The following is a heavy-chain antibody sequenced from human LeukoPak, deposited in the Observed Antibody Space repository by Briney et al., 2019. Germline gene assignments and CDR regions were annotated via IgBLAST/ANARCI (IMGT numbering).Heavy chain of an antibody. CDR2: INAGNGNT. V-gene: IGHV1-3*01. CDR1: GITFTSYA. J-gene: IGHJ3*02. D-gene: IGHD5-12*01. Sequence: ASVKVSCKASGITFTSYAMHWVRQAPGQRLEWMGWINAGNGNTKYSQELQGRVTITRDTSASTAYMELSSLRADDTAVYYCARGGWLRGNDAFDIWGQGTMVSVSS. CDR3: ARGGWLRGNDAFDI.